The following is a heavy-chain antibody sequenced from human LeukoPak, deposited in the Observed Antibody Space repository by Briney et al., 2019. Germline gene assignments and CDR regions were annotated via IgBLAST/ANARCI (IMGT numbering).Heavy chain of an antibody. CDR1: GYTFTSYG. V-gene: IGHV1-18*01. CDR3: AREAWGCGGDCYTQALFDY. D-gene: IGHD2-21*02. J-gene: IGHJ4*02. CDR2: ISVYNGDT. Sequence: ASVKVSCKASGYTFTSYGISWVRQAPGQGLERMGWISVYNGDTNYAQSLQGRVTMTADTSTSTAYMELRGLRSDDTAVYYCAREAWGCGGDCYTQALFDYWGQGILVTVSS.